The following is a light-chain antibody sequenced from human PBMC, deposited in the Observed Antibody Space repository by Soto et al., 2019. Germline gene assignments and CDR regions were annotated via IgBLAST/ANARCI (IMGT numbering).Light chain of an antibody. J-gene: IGKJ1*01. Sequence: DIQMTQSPSTLSASVGDRVTITCRASQSINIWLAWYQQKPGRAPKLLIYKASSLESGVPSRFSGSGSGTEFTLTISSLQPDDFATYYCQQYNVSWTFGQGTKVDI. CDR3: QQYNVSWT. V-gene: IGKV1-5*03. CDR2: KAS. CDR1: QSINIW.